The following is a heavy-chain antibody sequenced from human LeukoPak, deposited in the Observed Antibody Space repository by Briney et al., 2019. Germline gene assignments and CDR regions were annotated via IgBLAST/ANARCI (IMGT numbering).Heavy chain of an antibody. CDR2: IKSESDGGTT. J-gene: IGHJ5*02. Sequence: GGSLRLSCVAYGFTFSNARMSWVRQAPGKGLEWVGRIKSESDGGTTNYAEPVKGRFTISRDDSKNTLFLQMNSVQMEDTAVYYCTTVRCTSTSCYRASWGRGTLVTASS. D-gene: IGHD2-2*01. CDR1: GFTFSNAR. V-gene: IGHV3-15*01. CDR3: TTVRCTSTSCYRAS.